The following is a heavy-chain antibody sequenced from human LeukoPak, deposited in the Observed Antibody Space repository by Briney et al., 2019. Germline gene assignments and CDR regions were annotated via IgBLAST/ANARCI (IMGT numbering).Heavy chain of an antibody. CDR1: GFTFSSYA. J-gene: IGHJ4*02. CDR3: AKAGLRYFDWSEAIDY. Sequence: GGSLRLSCAASGFTFSSYAMSWVRQAPGKGLEWVSAISGSGGSTYYADSVKGRFTISRDNSKNTLYLQMNSLRAEDTAVYYCAKAGLRYFDWSEAIDYRGQGTLVTVSS. V-gene: IGHV3-23*01. CDR2: ISGSGGST. D-gene: IGHD3-9*01.